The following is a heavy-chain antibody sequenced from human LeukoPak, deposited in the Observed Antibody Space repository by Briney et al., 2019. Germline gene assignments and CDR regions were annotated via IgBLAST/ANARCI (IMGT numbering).Heavy chain of an antibody. CDR1: GFTFSNYW. CDR2: INSDGINT. V-gene: IGHV3-74*01. J-gene: IGHJ4*02. Sequence: GGSLRLSCAASGFTFSNYWMHWVRQAPGKGLVWVSRINSDGINTSYADSVKGRFTISRDNSKKTLYLQMNGLRAEDTAVYYCARAHPGDYGDFQFDYWGQGTLVTVSS. CDR3: ARAHPGDYGDFQFDY. D-gene: IGHD4-17*01.